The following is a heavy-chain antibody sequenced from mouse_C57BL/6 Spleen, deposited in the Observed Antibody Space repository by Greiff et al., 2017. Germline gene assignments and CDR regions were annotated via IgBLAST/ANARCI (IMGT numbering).Heavy chain of an antibody. CDR1: GYTFPSYW. D-gene: IGHD2-2*01. CDR3: ARSLHGYDWYFDV. CDR2: IDPSDSYT. J-gene: IGHJ1*03. Sequence: QVQLKQPGAELVRPGTSVKLSCKASGYTFPSYWMHWVKQRPGQGLEWIGVIDPSDSYTNYNQKFKGKATLTVDTSSSTAYMQLSSLTSEDSAVYYCARSLHGYDWYFDVWGTGTTVTVSS. V-gene: IGHV1-59*01.